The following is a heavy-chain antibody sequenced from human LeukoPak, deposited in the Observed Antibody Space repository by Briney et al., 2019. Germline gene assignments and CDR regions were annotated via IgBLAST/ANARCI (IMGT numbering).Heavy chain of an antibody. Sequence: GGSLRLSCAASGFTFSSYGMHWVRQAPGKGLEWVSSISWNSNSILYADSVKGRFTISRDNAKNSLNLQTNSLRPEDTAFYYCAKGGVSAPHWGQGTLVTVSS. D-gene: IGHD1-26*01. CDR1: GFTFSSYG. V-gene: IGHV3-9*01. CDR3: AKGGVSAPH. CDR2: ISWNSNSI. J-gene: IGHJ4*02.